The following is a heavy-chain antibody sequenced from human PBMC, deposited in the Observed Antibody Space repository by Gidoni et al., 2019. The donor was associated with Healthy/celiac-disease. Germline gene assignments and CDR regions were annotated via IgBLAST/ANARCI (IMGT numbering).Heavy chain of an antibody. J-gene: IGHJ6*03. CDR2: INPNSGGT. V-gene: IGHV1-2*02. D-gene: IGHD3-3*01. Sequence: MGWINPNSGGTNYAQKFQGRVTMTRDTSISTAYMELSRLRSDDTAVYYCARYYDFWSGYYMDVWGKGTTVTVSS. CDR3: ARYYDFWSGYYMDV.